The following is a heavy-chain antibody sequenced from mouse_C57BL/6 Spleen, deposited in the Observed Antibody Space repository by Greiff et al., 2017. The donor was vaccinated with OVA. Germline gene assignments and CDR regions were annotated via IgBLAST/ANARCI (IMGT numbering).Heavy chain of an antibody. CDR3: ARSPYDGYYAWFAY. CDR1: GYTFTSYW. CDR2: IHPNSGST. V-gene: IGHV1-64*01. Sequence: QVQLQQPGAELVKPGASVKLSCKASGYTFTSYWMHWVKQRPGQGLEWIGMIHPNSGSTNYNEKFKSKATLTVDKSSSTAYMQLSSLTSEDSAVYYCARSPYDGYYAWFAYWGQGTLVTVSA. J-gene: IGHJ3*01. D-gene: IGHD2-3*01.